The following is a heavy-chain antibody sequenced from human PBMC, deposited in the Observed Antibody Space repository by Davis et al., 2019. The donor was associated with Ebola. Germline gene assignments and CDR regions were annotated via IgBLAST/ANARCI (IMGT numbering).Heavy chain of an antibody. J-gene: IGHJ6*03. V-gene: IGHV3-11*04. CDR3: ARAEYCSSTSCQYYYYYYMDV. CDR2: ITSSSTTI. D-gene: IGHD2-2*01. CDR1: GFTFSDYF. Sequence: PGGSLRLSCAASGFTFSDYFMSWIRLAPGKGLEWISYITSSSTTIYYADSVKGRFTISRDNAKNSLYLQMNSLRAEDTAVYYCARAEYCSSTSCQYYYYYYMDVWGKGTTVTVSS.